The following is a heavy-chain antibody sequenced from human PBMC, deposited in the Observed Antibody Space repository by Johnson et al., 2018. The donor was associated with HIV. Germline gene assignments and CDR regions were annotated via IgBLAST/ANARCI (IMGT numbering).Heavy chain of an antibody. CDR2: ISSTGSTI. CDR3: AKVPPGRGFDAFDI. J-gene: IGHJ3*02. CDR1: GFTFSDYY. V-gene: IGHV3-11*01. Sequence: QVQLVESGGGLGKPGGSLRLSCAGSGFTFSDYYMNWLRQAPGKGLEWVSYISSTGSTIYYADSVKGRFTISRDNAKRSLYLQMNSLRAEDTAVYYCAKVPPGRGFDAFDIWGQGTMVTVSS.